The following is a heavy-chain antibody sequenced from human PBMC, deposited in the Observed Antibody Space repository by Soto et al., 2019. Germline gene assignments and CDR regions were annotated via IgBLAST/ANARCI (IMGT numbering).Heavy chain of an antibody. J-gene: IGHJ5*02. D-gene: IGHD2-21*01. CDR3: ARDMGIATPWFDP. CDR1: GFTVSSNY. V-gene: IGHV3-53*04. CDR2: IYSGGST. Sequence: GGSLRLSCAASGFTVSSNYMSWVRQAPGKGLEWVSVIYSGGSTYYADSVKGRFTISRHNSKNTLYLQMNSLRAEDTAVYYCARDMGIATPWFDPWGQGTLVTVSS.